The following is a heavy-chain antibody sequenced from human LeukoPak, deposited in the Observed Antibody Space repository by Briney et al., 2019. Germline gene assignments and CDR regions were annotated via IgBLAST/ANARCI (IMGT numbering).Heavy chain of an antibody. CDR1: GGSLSSGSYY. CDR2: IYTSGST. CDR3: ARVLDYGDYAWFDP. Sequence: SQTLSLTCTVSGGSLSSGSYYWSWIRQPAGKGREWIGRIYTSGSTNYNPSLKSRVTISVNTSKNQFSLKLSSVTAADTAVYYCARVLDYGDYAWFDPWGQGTLVTVCS. D-gene: IGHD4-17*01. V-gene: IGHV4-61*02. J-gene: IGHJ5*02.